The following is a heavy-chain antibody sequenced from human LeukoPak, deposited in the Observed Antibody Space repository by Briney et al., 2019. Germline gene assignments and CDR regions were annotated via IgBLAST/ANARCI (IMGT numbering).Heavy chain of an antibody. D-gene: IGHD4-17*01. CDR3: ARYSRSGDYALDY. CDR2: VHYSEST. CDR1: GGSISSNY. Sequence: PSETLSLTCTVSGGSISSNYWSWIRQPPGKGLEWIGYVHYSESTNYNPSLKGRVTISVDTSKSQFSLKLSSVTAADTAIYYCARYSRSGDYALDYWGQGTLVTVSS. J-gene: IGHJ4*02. V-gene: IGHV4-59*08.